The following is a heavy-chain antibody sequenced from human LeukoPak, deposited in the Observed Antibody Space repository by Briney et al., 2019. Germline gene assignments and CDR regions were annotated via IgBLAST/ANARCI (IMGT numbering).Heavy chain of an antibody. CDR3: ARGLLVSGYGLFGY. Sequence: ASVKVSCKASGYTFTDYYIHWVRQAPGVGLEWMGWMNPNSGGTNYAQKFQGRVTMTRDTSISTAYMELSTLRSDDTAVYYCARGLLVSGYGLFGYWGQGTLVTVSS. CDR2: MNPNSGGT. J-gene: IGHJ4*02. CDR1: GYTFTDYY. D-gene: IGHD5-12*01. V-gene: IGHV1-2*02.